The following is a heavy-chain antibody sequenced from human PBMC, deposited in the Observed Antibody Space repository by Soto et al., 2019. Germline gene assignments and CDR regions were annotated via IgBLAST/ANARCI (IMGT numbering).Heavy chain of an antibody. J-gene: IGHJ6*02. CDR1: EFTFSIYG. D-gene: IGHD3-10*01. Sequence: EVQLVESGGGLVRPGGSLRLSGLDSEFTFSIYGMHWVRQVPGKGLVWVSRMNEDGSTTDYADSVKGRFTISRDNARNTLYLQMNSLRAEDTAVYYCARDLSGRADVWGQGTTVTVSS. CDR3: ARDLSGRADV. CDR2: MNEDGSTT. V-gene: IGHV3-74*01.